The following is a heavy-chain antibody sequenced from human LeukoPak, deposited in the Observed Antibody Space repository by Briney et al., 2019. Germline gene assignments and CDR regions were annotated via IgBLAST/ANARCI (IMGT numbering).Heavy chain of an antibody. V-gene: IGHV1-18*01. Sequence: ASVTVSCKASGYTFSRYGISWVGRAPGHGREWMGWISAYNGNAKYAQTLQGRVTMTTDTSTSTAYMELRSLTSDDTAVYYCARTVDSYNWRENWFDPWGQGTLVTVSS. CDR3: ARTVDSYNWRENWFDP. D-gene: IGHD1-20*01. CDR2: ISAYNGNA. J-gene: IGHJ5*02. CDR1: GYTFSRYG.